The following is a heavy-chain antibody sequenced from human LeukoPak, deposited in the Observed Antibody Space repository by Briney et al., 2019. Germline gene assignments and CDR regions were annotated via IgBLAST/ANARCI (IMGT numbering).Heavy chain of an antibody. D-gene: IGHD3-22*01. CDR3: AKDYYDSSGYYYFDY. J-gene: IGHJ4*02. CDR1: GFTFSSYA. CDR2: ISGSGGST. Sequence: PGGSLRLSCAASGFTFSSYAMSWVRQAPGKGLEWVSAISGSGGSTYYADSVKGRFTISRDNCKNTLYLQMNSLRAEDTAVYYCAKDYYDSSGYYYFDYWGQGTLVTVSS. V-gene: IGHV3-23*01.